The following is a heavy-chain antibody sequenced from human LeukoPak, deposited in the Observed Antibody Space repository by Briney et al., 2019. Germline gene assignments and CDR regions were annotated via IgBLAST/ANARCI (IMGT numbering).Heavy chain of an antibody. J-gene: IGHJ3*02. CDR3: ARDIPTNWGAVDAFDI. CDR1: GGSISSYY. V-gene: IGHV4-59*01. D-gene: IGHD7-27*01. Sequence: SETLSLTCTVSGGSISSYYWSWIRQPPGKGLEWIGYIYYSGSTNYNPSLKSRVTISVDTSKNQFSLKLSSVTAADTAVYYCARDIPTNWGAVDAFDIWGQETMVTVSS. CDR2: IYYSGST.